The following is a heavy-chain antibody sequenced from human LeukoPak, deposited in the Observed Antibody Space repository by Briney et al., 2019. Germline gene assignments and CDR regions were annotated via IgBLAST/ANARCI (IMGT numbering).Heavy chain of an antibody. CDR1: GFTSSHSW. Sequence: QPGGSLRLSCAASGFTSSHSWIHWVRQAPGKGLMWVSGINGDGSTSGYADSVKGRFTVSRDNAKNTASLQMNSLGAEDTALYYCTRDLGYWGQGTLVTVSS. V-gene: IGHV3-74*01. CDR2: INGDGSTS. J-gene: IGHJ4*02. CDR3: TRDLGY.